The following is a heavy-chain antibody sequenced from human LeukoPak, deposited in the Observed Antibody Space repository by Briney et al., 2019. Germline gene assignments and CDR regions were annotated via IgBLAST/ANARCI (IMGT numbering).Heavy chain of an antibody. J-gene: IGHJ6*02. Sequence: GGSLRLSCAASGFTFCSHSMNWVRQAPGKGLEWVSSITTTSSHIYYADSVKGRFTISRENAKNSMYLQMNSLRAEGTAVYYCARVGPPAYSYYYYYGMDVWGQGTTVTVSS. CDR2: ITTTSSHI. V-gene: IGHV3-21*01. CDR1: GFTFCSHS. CDR3: ARVGPPAYSYYYYYGMDV. D-gene: IGHD2-15*01.